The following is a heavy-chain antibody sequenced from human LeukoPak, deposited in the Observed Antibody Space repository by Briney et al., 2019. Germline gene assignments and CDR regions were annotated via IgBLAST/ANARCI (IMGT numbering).Heavy chain of an antibody. V-gene: IGHV1-18*01. CDR1: GYTFTSYG. D-gene: IGHD6-13*01. CDR3: ARDEDSSSTTPYYFDY. CDR2: ISAYNGNT. J-gene: IGHJ4*02. Sequence: DSVKVSCKASGYTFTSYGISWVRQAPGQGLEWMGWISAYNGNTNYAQKLQGRVTMTTDTSTSTAYMELRSLRSDDTAVYYCARDEDSSSTTPYYFDYWGQGTLVAVSS.